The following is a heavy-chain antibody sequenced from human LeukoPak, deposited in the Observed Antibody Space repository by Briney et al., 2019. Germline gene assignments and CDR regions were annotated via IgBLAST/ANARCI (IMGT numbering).Heavy chain of an antibody. J-gene: IGHJ5*02. D-gene: IGHD6-19*01. Sequence: PGASVKVSCKASGGTFSSYAISWVRQAPGQGLEWMGGIIPNFGTANYAQKFQGRVTITADESTSTAYMELSSLRSEDTAVYYCASGTPSSGWLRYNWFDPWGQGTLVTVSS. CDR1: GGTFSSYA. CDR2: IIPNFGTA. V-gene: IGHV1-69*13. CDR3: ASGTPSSGWLRYNWFDP.